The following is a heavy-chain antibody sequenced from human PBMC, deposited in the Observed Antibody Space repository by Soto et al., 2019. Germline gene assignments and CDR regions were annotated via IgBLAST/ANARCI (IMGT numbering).Heavy chain of an antibody. CDR1: GFDFNSHT. CDR3: AKVGRYFPDSTESD. Sequence: EVLLVESGGGLVKPGGSLKLSCAASGFDFNSHTMSWVHQAPGKGLEWVSTISSKSAYIYYADSLKGRFTVSRDNAETSLYLHMTSLTVDDTAVYYCAKVGRYFPDSTESDWGQGTRVTVSS. V-gene: IGHV3-21*01. J-gene: IGHJ4*02. CDR2: ISSKSAYI. D-gene: IGHD2-2*01.